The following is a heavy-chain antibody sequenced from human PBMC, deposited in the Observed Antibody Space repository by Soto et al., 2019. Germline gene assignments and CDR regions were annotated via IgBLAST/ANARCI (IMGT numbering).Heavy chain of an antibody. J-gene: IGHJ6*02. D-gene: IGHD3-16*01. V-gene: IGHV1-69*06. Sequence: QVQLVQSGAEMRKPGSSLRVSCKASGGTFSDFAFIWVRQAPGQGLEWMGGIVPRFGSPNYAQKFGGRFTISADTSASTVYMEVSSLRFDDTAVYFCARDRIQLRLGKYSFNGMEVWGQGTRITVSS. CDR2: IVPRFGSP. CDR3: ARDRIQLRLGKYSFNGMEV. CDR1: GGTFSDFA.